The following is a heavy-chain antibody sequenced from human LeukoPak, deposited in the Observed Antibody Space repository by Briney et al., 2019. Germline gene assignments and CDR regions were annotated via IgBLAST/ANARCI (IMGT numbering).Heavy chain of an antibody. CDR3: ARDYGDYGFDAFDI. CDR1: GYTFSSYG. CDR2: ISAYNSNT. D-gene: IGHD4-17*01. Sequence: GASVKVSCKASGYTFSSYGISWVRQAPGKGLEWLGWISAYNSNTNYAQKVQGRVSMSTDTSTSIAYMELRSLRSDDTAVYYCARDYGDYGFDAFDIWGQGTMITVSS. V-gene: IGHV1-18*01. J-gene: IGHJ3*02.